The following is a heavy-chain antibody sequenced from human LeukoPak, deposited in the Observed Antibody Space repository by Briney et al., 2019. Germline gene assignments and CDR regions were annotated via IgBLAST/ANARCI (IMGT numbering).Heavy chain of an antibody. D-gene: IGHD3-10*01. V-gene: IGHV4-4*07. CDR1: GGSISSYY. J-gene: IGHJ4*02. CDR3: AKDWLQRNYYGSVIQGLLDY. CDR2: IYASGST. Sequence: SETLSLTCTVSGGSISSYYWSWIRQPAGKGLEWIGRIYASGSTNYNPSLKSRVTMSVDTSKNQLSLKLTSVTAADTAVYYCAKDWLQRNYYGSVIQGLLDYWGQGTLVTVSS.